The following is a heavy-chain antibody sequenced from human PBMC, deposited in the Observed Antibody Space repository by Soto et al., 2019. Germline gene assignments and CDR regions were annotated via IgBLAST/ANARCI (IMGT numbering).Heavy chain of an antibody. CDR1: GYSISSGYY. V-gene: IGHV4-38-2*02. Sequence: SETLSLTCTVSGYSISSGYYWGWIRQPPGKGLEWIGSIYHSGSTYYNPSLKSRVTISVDTSKNQFSLKLSSETAADTAVYYCARSGSDSSSWYFDYWGQGTLVTVSS. J-gene: IGHJ4*02. D-gene: IGHD6-13*01. CDR3: ARSGSDSSSWYFDY. CDR2: IYHSGST.